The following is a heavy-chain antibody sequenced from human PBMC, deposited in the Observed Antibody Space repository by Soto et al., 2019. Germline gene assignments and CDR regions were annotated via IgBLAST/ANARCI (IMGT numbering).Heavy chain of an antibody. J-gene: IGHJ4*02. CDR1: GYTFTSYA. Sequence: QVQLVQSGAEVMKPGASVKVSCKASGYTFTSYAISWVRQAPGQGLEWMGWISACNGNTNYAQKLQGRVTMTTDTSTSTAYMELRSLRSDDTAVYYCASGWFGEFVYYFDYWGQGTLVTVSS. CDR3: ASGWFGEFVYYFDY. CDR2: ISACNGNT. V-gene: IGHV1-18*01. D-gene: IGHD3-10*01.